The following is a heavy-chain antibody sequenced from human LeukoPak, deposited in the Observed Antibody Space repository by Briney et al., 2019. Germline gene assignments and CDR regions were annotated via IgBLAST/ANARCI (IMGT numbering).Heavy chain of an antibody. D-gene: IGHD3-16*02. Sequence: KPSETLSLTCTASGGSISSSSYYWGWIRQPPGKDLEWIGSIYYSGSTFYNPSLKSRVTISVDTPKNQFSLKLSSVTAADTAVYYCARTPYYDYVRGSYRYELYYFDYWGQGTLVTVSS. J-gene: IGHJ4*02. V-gene: IGHV4-39*01. CDR3: ARTPYYDYVRGSYRYELYYFDY. CDR2: IYYSGST. CDR1: GGSISSSSYY.